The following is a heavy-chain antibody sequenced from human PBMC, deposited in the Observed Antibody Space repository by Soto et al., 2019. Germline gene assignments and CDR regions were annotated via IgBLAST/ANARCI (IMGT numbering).Heavy chain of an antibody. D-gene: IGHD3-16*02. CDR3: ATAPWFARRLDVISLWGIEY. J-gene: IGHJ4*02. CDR2: ISKDGSNK. V-gene: IGHV3-30*03. Sequence: QVQLVESGGGVVQPGRSLRLSCAASGFTFSSYGMHWVRQAPGKGLEWVAVISKDGSNKYYADYVKGRFTISRDNSKNTLYLQMTSMRAEDTAVDYCATAPWFARRLDVISLWGIEYWGQGTLVTVSS. CDR1: GFTFSSYG.